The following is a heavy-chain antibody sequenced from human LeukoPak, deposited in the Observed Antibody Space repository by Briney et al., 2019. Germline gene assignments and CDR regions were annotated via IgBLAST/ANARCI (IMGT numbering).Heavy chain of an antibody. CDR2: IIPILGIA. Sequence: GSSVKVSCKASGGTFSSYAISWVRQAPGQGLEWMGRIIPILGIANYAQKFQGRVTITADKSTSTAYMELGSLRSEDTAVYYCARASPGHCSGGRCYPYGMEGWGQRTTVTVSS. V-gene: IGHV1-69*04. D-gene: IGHD2-15*01. CDR3: ARASPGHCSGGRCYPYGMEG. CDR1: GGTFSSYA. J-gene: IGHJ6*02.